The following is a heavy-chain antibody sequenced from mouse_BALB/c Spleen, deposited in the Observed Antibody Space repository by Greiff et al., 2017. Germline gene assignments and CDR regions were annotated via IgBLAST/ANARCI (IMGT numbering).Heavy chain of an antibody. CDR1: GYAFSSYW. CDR2: IYPGDGDT. Sequence: VMLVESGAELVRPGSSVKISCKASGYAFSSYWMNWVKQRPGQGLEWIGQIYPGDGDTNYNGKFKGKATLTADKSSSTAYMQLSSLTSEDSAVYFCARGLLRAYWGQGTLVTVSA. V-gene: IGHV1-80*01. CDR3: ARGLLRAY. D-gene: IGHD1-1*01. J-gene: IGHJ3*01.